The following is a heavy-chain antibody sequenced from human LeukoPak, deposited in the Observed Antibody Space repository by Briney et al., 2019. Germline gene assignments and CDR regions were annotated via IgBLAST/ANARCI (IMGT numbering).Heavy chain of an antibody. D-gene: IGHD3-22*01. CDR1: GFTFSSYA. V-gene: IGHV3-30-3*01. Sequence: GRSLRLSCAASGFTFSSYAMHWVRQAPGKGLEWVAVISYDGSNKYYADSVKGRFTISRDNSKNTLYLQMNSLRAEDTAVYYCARPPPRGDYDSSGRYFDYWGQGTLVTVSS. J-gene: IGHJ4*02. CDR3: ARPPPRGDYDSSGRYFDY. CDR2: ISYDGSNK.